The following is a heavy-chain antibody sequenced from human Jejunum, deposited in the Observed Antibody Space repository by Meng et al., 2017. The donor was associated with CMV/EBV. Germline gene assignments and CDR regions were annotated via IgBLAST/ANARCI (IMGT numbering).Heavy chain of an antibody. J-gene: IGHJ5*02. D-gene: IGHD3-3*01. CDR1: FPHYW. V-gene: IGHV5-51*01. Sequence: FPHYWIGWVRPMPGKGLEWMGIIYAGDSDTRYGPSFEGQVTMSVDKSIDTAYLQWNSLKASDTAIYYCTRGAGRISTFGVVLSWFAPWGQGTLVTVSS. CDR3: TRGAGRISTFGVVLSWFAP. CDR2: IYAGDSDT.